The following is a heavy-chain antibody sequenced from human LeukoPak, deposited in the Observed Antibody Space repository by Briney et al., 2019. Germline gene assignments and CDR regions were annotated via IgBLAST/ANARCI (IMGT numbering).Heavy chain of an antibody. CDR1: GYTFTNYA. CDR2: INAGNGDT. V-gene: IGHV1-3*01. CDR3: ARGLWSAHRREYYFDS. J-gene: IGHJ4*02. Sequence: ASVKVSCKASGYTFTNYAVNWLGQAPGQRLEWMGWINAGNGDTKFSQNYQARVTITRDASASTAYMELSSLTSEDTAVYFCARGLWSAHRREYYFDSWGQGALATVSS. D-gene: IGHD3-3*01.